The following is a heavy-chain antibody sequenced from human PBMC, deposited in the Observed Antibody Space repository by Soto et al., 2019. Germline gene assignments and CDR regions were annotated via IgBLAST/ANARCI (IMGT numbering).Heavy chain of an antibody. J-gene: IGHJ6*02. CDR2: IYYSGST. CDR3: ARENRGYYGSGSYGPYYYYYYGMDV. CDR1: GGSISSGGYY. V-gene: IGHV4-31*03. D-gene: IGHD3-10*01. Sequence: QVQLQESGPGLVKPSQTLSLTCTVSGGSISSGGYYWSWIRQHPGKGLEWIGYIYYSGSTYYNPSLKSRLTISVDTSKNQFSLKLSSVTAADTAVYYCARENRGYYGSGSYGPYYYYYYGMDVWGQGTTVTVSS.